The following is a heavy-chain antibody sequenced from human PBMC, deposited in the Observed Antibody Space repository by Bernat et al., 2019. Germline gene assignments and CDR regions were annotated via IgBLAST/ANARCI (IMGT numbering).Heavy chain of an antibody. Sequence: EVQLVESGGGLVQPGGSLRLSCAASGFTFSSYEMNWVRQAPGKGREWVSYISSSGSTIYYADSVKGRFTISRDNAKNSLYLQMNSLRAEDTAVYYCARDSGGWVYFDYWGQGTLVTVSS. V-gene: IGHV3-48*03. CDR3: ARDSGGWVYFDY. D-gene: IGHD6-19*01. J-gene: IGHJ4*02. CDR1: GFTFSSYE. CDR2: ISSSGSTI.